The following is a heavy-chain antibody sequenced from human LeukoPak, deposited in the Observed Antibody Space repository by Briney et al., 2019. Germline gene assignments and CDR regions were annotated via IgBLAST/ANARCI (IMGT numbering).Heavy chain of an antibody. V-gene: IGHV3-21*01. J-gene: IGHJ4*02. Sequence: GGSLRLSCAASGFTFSSYSMNWVRQAPGKGLEWVSSISSSSSYIYYADSVKGRFTISRDNAKNSLYLQMNSLRAEDTAVYYCARGPYDFWSGYSPYFDYWGQGTLVTVSS. CDR1: GFTFSSYS. D-gene: IGHD3-3*01. CDR2: ISSSSSYI. CDR3: ARGPYDFWSGYSPYFDY.